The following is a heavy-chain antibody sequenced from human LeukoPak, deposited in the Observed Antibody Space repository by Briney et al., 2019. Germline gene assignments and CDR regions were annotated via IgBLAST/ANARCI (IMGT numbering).Heavy chain of an antibody. Sequence: PGGSLRLSCAASGFTVSSNYMSWVRQAPGKGLEWVSVIYSGGSTYYADSVKGRFTISRDSSKNTVYLQMNSLRAEDTAVYYCAARDCSTTSCYGGLFDYWGQGTLVTVSS. J-gene: IGHJ4*02. CDR3: AARDCSTTSCYGGLFDY. CDR1: GFTVSSNY. D-gene: IGHD2-2*01. V-gene: IGHV3-53*01. CDR2: IYSGGST.